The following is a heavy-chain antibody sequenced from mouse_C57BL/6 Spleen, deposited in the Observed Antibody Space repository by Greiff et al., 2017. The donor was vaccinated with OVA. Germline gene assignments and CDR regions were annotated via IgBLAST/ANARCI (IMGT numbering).Heavy chain of an antibody. D-gene: IGHD1-1*01. Sequence: VQLQQSVAELVKPGASVKLSCTASGYTFNEYTIHWVKQRSGQGLEWIGWFYPGRGSIKYKEKFKDKATLTADTSSSTVYMELSRLTSEDSAVYFCARHEGDYYGSSPYYYAMDYWGQGTSVTVSS. J-gene: IGHJ4*01. CDR3: ARHEGDYYGSSPYYYAMDY. V-gene: IGHV1-62-2*01. CDR1: GYTFNEYT. CDR2: FYPGRGSI.